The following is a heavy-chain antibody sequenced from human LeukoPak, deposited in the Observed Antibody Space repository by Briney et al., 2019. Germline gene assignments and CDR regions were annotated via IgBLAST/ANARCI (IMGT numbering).Heavy chain of an antibody. Sequence: GGSLRLSCAASGFTFSSYAMSWVRLAPGKGLEWVSAISGSGGSTYYADSVKGRFTISRDNSKNTLYLKMNSLRAEDTAVYYCAKGTYSSGWYGRYYFDYWGQGTLVTVSS. CDR3: AKGTYSSGWYGRYYFDY. CDR2: ISGSGGST. J-gene: IGHJ4*02. D-gene: IGHD6-19*01. V-gene: IGHV3-23*01. CDR1: GFTFSSYA.